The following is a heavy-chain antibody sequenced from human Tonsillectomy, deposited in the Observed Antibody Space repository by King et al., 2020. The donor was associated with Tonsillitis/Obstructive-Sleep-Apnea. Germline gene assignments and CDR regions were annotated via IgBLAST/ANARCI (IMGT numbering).Heavy chain of an antibody. Sequence: QVPLQESGPGLVKPSETLSLTCAVSGDSISSSYWSWIRQPPGKGLQWIGYVYYRGSTTYNPSLESRVTIPIDTSKNHFSLKLSSVTAADTAVYYCAREFTLVRGVIFAFDVWGQGTMVTVSS. V-gene: IGHV4-59*01. CDR2: VYYRGST. CDR1: GDSISSSY. J-gene: IGHJ3*01. D-gene: IGHD3-10*01. CDR3: AREFTLVRGVIFAFDV.